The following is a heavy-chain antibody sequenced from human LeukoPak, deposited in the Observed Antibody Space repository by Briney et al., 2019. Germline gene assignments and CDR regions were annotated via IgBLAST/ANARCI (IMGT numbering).Heavy chain of an antibody. D-gene: IGHD6-19*01. J-gene: IGHJ4*02. CDR2: IYHSGST. V-gene: IGHV4-38-2*02. CDR3: ARDLRPGSSGWYYGYYFDY. Sequence: SETLSLTCTVSGYSISSGYYWGWIRQPPGKGLEWIGSIYHSGSTYYNPSLKSRVTISVDTSKNQFSLKLSSVTAADTAVYYCARDLRPGSSGWYYGYYFDYWGQGTLVTVSS. CDR1: GYSISSGYY.